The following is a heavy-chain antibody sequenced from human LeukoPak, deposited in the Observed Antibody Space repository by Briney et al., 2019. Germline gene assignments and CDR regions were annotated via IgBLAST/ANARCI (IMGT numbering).Heavy chain of an antibody. V-gene: IGHV4-39*01. J-gene: IGHJ4*02. D-gene: IGHD3-10*01. CDR1: GGSISSNNYY. CDR3: AVSAGDYFDY. CDR2: IYYSGST. Sequence: SEALSLTCTVSGGSISSNNYYWCSIRQPPGKGVEWIGTIYYSGSTYYNPSLKSRVTISVDTSKNQFSLKLSSVTAADTAVYYCAVSAGDYFDYWGQGTLVTVSS.